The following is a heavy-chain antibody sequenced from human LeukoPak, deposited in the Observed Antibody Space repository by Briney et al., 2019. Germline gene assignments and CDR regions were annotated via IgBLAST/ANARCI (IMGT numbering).Heavy chain of an antibody. J-gene: IGHJ4*02. V-gene: IGHV3-48*01. CDR2: IGPGGDI. Sequence: GGSLRLSCAASGFIFTAYSMNWVRQATGRGLEWISYIGPGGDIYYADSVTGRFTVSRDTAKNSLYLQMNGLRVEDTAVYYCARRFDSWGQGTLVTVSS. CDR1: GFIFTAYS. CDR3: ARRFDS.